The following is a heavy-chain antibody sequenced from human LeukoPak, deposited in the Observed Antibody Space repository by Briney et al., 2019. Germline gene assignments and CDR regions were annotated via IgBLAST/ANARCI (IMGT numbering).Heavy chain of an antibody. Sequence: GGSLRLSCAASGFTFSSYAMSWVRPAPGKGLEWVSAISGSGGSTYYADSVKGRFTISRDNSKNMLYLQMNSLRAEDTAVYYCAKVLSGYHFDYWGQGTLVTVSS. J-gene: IGHJ4*02. D-gene: IGHD3-10*01. CDR3: AKVLSGYHFDY. CDR2: ISGSGGST. V-gene: IGHV3-23*01. CDR1: GFTFSSYA.